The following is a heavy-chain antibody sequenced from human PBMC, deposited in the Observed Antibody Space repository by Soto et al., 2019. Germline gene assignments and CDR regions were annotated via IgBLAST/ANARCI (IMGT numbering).Heavy chain of an antibody. CDR2: ISYDGSNK. D-gene: IGHD3-22*01. V-gene: IGHV3-30*18. CDR1: GFTFSSYG. CDR3: AKDLTLGYYYDSSGYYPSY. Sequence: GGSLRLSCAASGFTFSSYGMHWVRQAPGKGLEWVAVISYDGSNKYYADSVKGRFTISRDNSKNTLYLQMNSLRAEDTAVYYCAKDLTLGYYYDSSGYYPSYWGQGTLVTVSS. J-gene: IGHJ4*02.